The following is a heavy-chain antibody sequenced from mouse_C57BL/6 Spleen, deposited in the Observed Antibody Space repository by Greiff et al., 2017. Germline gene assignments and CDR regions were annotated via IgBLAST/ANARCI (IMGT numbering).Heavy chain of an antibody. CDR3: ARHSSGYVDY. Sequence: EVQGVESGGGLVQPGGSLCLSCAASGFSFTDYYMSWVRQPPGKALEWLGFIRNKANGYTTEYCASVKGRCTISRDNSQSILYLQMNALGAEDSATYYCARHSSGYVDYWGQGTTLTVAS. V-gene: IGHV7-3*01. J-gene: IGHJ2*01. CDR1: GFSFTDYY. D-gene: IGHD3-2*02. CDR2: IRNKANGYTT.